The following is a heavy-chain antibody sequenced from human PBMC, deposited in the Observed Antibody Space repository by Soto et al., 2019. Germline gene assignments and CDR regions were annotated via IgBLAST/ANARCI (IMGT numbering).Heavy chain of an antibody. J-gene: IGHJ5*02. CDR2: IYYSGSI. Sequence: SETLSLTCTVSGGSITGGSISSTPYYWGWMRQPPGKGLEWIGSIYYSGSIYYNPSLKSRVTISVDTSKNQFSLKLSSVTAAETAVYYCARQSSGWYNWFDPWGQGTLVTVSS. CDR3: ARQSSGWYNWFDP. CDR1: GGSITGGSISSTPYY. V-gene: IGHV4-39*01. D-gene: IGHD6-19*01.